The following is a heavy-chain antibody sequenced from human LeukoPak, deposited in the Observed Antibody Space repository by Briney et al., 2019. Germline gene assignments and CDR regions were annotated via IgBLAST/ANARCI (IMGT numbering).Heavy chain of an antibody. V-gene: IGHV3-21*01. Sequence: GGSLRLSCAASGFSFSSYTMTWVRQAPGRGLEWVSCLSSTSTYIYYADSVKGRFTISRDNAKNSLYLQMNSLRAEDTAVYYCARYASGWSGGTSGHYMDVWGKGTTVIVCS. CDR1: GFSFSSYT. CDR3: ARYASGWSGGTSGHYMDV. CDR2: LSSTSTYI. J-gene: IGHJ6*03. D-gene: IGHD6-19*01.